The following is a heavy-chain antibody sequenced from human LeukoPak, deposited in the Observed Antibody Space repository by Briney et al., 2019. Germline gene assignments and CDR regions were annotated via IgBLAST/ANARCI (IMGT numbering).Heavy chain of an antibody. CDR1: GYTFPDFY. V-gene: IGHV1-2*02. J-gene: IGHJ4*02. CDR2: ISPKSGGT. CDR3: ARKSSGTFFN. D-gene: IGHD3-10*01. Sequence: GASVTVSCKASGYTFPDFYIHWVRQAPGQGLEWMERISPKSGGTDYAQKFQGRVSMTRDTFINTAYMELSSLRSDDTAVFYCARKSSGTFFNWGQGTLVTVSS.